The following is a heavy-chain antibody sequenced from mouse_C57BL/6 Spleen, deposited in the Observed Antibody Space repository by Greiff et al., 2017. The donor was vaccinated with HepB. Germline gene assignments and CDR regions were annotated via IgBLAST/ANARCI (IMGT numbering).Heavy chain of an antibody. CDR2: IWRGGST. V-gene: IGHV2-5*01. J-gene: IGHJ4*01. CDR1: GFSLTSYG. Sequence: VQLQQSGPGLVQPSQSLSITCTVSGFSLTSYGVHWVRQSPGKGLEWLGVIWRGGSTDYNAAFISRLSITKDNSKSQVFFKMNSLQADDTAIYYCAKSPVSSYAMDYWGQGTSVTVSS. CDR3: AKSPVSSYAMDY.